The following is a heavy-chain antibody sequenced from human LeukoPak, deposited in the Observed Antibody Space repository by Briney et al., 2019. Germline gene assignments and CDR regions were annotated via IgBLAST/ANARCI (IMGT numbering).Heavy chain of an antibody. CDR2: IYYSGST. CDR3: ARQKLGGVTAFDY. D-gene: IGHD2-21*02. CDR1: GGSISSGGYY. V-gene: IGHV4-31*03. J-gene: IGHJ4*02. Sequence: PSETLSLTCSVSGGSISSGGYYWSWIRQHPGKGLEWIGYIYYSGSTYCNPSLKSRLIISVDTSKNQFSLKLSSVTAADTAVYYCARQKLGGVTAFDYWGQGTLVTVS.